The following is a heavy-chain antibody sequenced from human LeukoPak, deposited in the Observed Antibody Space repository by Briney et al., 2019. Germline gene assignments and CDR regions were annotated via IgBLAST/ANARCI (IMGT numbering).Heavy chain of an antibody. CDR3: ASGYDSSGYLPYYFDY. V-gene: IGHV1-8*01. CDR1: GYTFTSYD. CDR2: MNPNSGNT. Sequence: ASVKVSCKASGYTFTSYDINWVRQATGQGLEWMGWMNPNSGNTGYAQKFQGRVTITADESTSTAYMELSSLRSEDTAVYYCASGYDSSGYLPYYFDYWGQGTLVTVSS. D-gene: IGHD3-22*01. J-gene: IGHJ4*02.